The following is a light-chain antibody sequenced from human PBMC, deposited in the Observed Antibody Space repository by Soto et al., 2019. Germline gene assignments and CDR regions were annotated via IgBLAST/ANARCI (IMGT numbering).Light chain of an antibody. CDR2: GAS. CDR3: QQYGSSPMYT. V-gene: IGKV3-20*01. CDR1: QSVSSSY. Sequence: EIVLTQSPGTLSLSPGERATLSCRASQSVSSSYLAWYQQKPGQAPSLLIYGASSRATGIPDRFSGSGPGTDFTLTISRLEPEDFAVYYCQQYGSSPMYTFGQGPKLEIK. J-gene: IGKJ2*01.